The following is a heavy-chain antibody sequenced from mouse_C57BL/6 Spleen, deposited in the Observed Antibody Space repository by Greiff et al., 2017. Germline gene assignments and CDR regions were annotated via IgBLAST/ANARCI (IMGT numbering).Heavy chain of an antibody. V-gene: IGHV1-53*01. Sequence: QVHVKQPGTELVKPGASVKLSCKASGYTFTSYWMHWVKQRPGQGLEWIGNINPSNGGTNYNEKFKSKATLTVDKSSSTAYMQLSSLTSEDSAVYYCARGGLLFYWYFDVWGTGTTVTVSS. J-gene: IGHJ1*03. CDR2: INPSNGGT. CDR1: GYTFTSYW. D-gene: IGHD2-1*01. CDR3: ARGGLLFYWYFDV.